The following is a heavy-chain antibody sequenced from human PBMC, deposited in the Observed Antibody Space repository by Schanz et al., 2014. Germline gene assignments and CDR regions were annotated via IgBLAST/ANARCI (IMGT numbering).Heavy chain of an antibody. CDR3: ARKMKLGVYGGKGHDSLDI. Sequence: EVQLVESGGGLVQPGGSLRLSCTASGFTFSSYSMNWVRQAPGKGLEWVSSINTGGDSTYYAESVKGRFTISRDNSKNTLYLQMNSLRAEDTAVYYCARKMKLGVYGGKGHDSLDIWGQGTMVTFSS. CDR2: INTGGDST. J-gene: IGHJ3*02. CDR1: GFTFSSYS. D-gene: IGHD4-17*01. V-gene: IGHV3-23*04.